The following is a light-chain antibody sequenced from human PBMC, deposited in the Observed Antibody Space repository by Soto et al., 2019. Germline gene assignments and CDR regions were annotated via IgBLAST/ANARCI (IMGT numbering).Light chain of an antibody. J-gene: IGLJ2*01. Sequence: QSVLTQSPSVSGAPGQRVTISCTGSSSNIGAGYDVHWYQQLPGTAPKLLIYNNSNRPSGVPDRFSGSKSGTSASLAITGLQAEDEADYYCQSYDSSLSGPVVFGGGTKLTVL. CDR3: QSYDSSLSGPVV. CDR1: SSNIGAGYD. CDR2: NNS. V-gene: IGLV1-40*01.